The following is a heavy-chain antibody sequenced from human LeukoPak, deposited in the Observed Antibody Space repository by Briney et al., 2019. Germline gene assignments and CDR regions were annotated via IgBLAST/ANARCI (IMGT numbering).Heavy chain of an antibody. J-gene: IGHJ4*02. D-gene: IGHD1-26*01. CDR2: IRYDGSNK. Sequence: GRSLRLSCAASGFSFSDYAMHWVRQGPGKGLEWVAFIRYDGSNKYYADSVKGRFTISRDNSKNTLYLQMNSLRAEDTAVYYCAKNAARWELRIDYWGQGTLVTVSS. V-gene: IGHV3-30*02. CDR1: GFSFSDYA. CDR3: AKNAARWELRIDY.